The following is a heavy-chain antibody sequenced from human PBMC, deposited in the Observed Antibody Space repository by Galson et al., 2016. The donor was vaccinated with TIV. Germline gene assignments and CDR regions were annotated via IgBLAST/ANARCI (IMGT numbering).Heavy chain of an antibody. V-gene: IGHV1-18*01. CDR3: GRVRPFQFDSSGFTAN. Sequence: PVKASCKASGYTFTSFGMTWVRQAPGQGLEWVGWISAYNGHTNYAQKFQGRVTMTTDKSTGTAYLELRSLRADDTAVYLCGRVRPFQFDSSGFTANWGQGTLVTVSA. J-gene: IGHJ4*02. CDR2: ISAYNGHT. D-gene: IGHD3-22*01. CDR1: GYTFTSFG.